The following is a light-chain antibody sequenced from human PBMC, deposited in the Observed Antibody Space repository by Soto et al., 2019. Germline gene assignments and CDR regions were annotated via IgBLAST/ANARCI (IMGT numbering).Light chain of an antibody. V-gene: IGLV4-69*01. CDR1: SGHSSYA. CDR3: QIWGTGTYVV. J-gene: IGLJ2*01. CDR2: LNSDGSH. Sequence: QPVLTQSPSASASLGASVKLTCTLSSGHSSYAIAWHQQQPEKGPRYLMKLNSDGSHSKGDGIPDRFSGSSSGAERYLAISSLQSEDEVDYYCQIWGTGTYVVFGGGTKLTVL.